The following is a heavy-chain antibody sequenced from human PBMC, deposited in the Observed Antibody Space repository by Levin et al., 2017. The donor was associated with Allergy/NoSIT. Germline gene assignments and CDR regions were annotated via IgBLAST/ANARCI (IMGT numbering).Heavy chain of an antibody. CDR2: INSDGSST. J-gene: IGHJ5*02. D-gene: IGHD4-17*01. CDR3: AREEQYGDYLFWFDP. CDR1: GFTFSSYW. Sequence: PGGSLRFSCAASGFTFSSYWMHWVRQAPGKGLVWVSRINSDGSSTSYADSVKGRFTISRDNAKNTLYLQMNSLRAEDTAVYYCAREEQYGDYLFWFDPWGQGTLVTVSS. V-gene: IGHV3-74*01.